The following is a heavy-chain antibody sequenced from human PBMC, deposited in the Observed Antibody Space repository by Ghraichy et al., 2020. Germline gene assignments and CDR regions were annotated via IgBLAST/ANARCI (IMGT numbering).Heavy chain of an antibody. CDR2: IYYSGST. Sequence: SETLSLTCTVSGGSISSYYWSWIRQPPGKGLEWIGYIYYSGSTNYNPSLKSRVTISVDTSKNQFSLKLSSVTAADTAVYYCARVIGTYYYDSSGYYYFDYWGQGTLVTVSS. J-gene: IGHJ4*02. CDR3: ARVIGTYYYDSSGYYYFDY. V-gene: IGHV4-59*01. CDR1: GGSISSYY. D-gene: IGHD3-22*01.